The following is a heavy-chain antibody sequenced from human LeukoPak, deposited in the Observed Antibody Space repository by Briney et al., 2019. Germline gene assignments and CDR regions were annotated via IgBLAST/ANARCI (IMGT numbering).Heavy chain of an antibody. CDR3: ARASLNVYSSSWYAL. CDR1: GYTFTSYG. V-gene: IGHV1-18*01. J-gene: IGHJ4*02. CDR2: ISAYNGNT. D-gene: IGHD6-13*01. Sequence: GASVKVSCKASGYTFTSYGISWVRQAPGQGLEWMGWISAYNGNTNYAQKLQGRVTMTTDTSTSTAYMELRSLRSDDTAVYYCARASLNVYSSSWYALWGQGTLVTVSS.